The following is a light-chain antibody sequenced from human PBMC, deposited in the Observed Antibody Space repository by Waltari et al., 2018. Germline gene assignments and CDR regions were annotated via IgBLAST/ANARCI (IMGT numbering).Light chain of an antibody. CDR3: QHYLRLPVA. CDR1: QSVGRT. CDR2: GAS. Sequence: IVLTQSPGTLSLSPGERAIVSCRASQSVGRTLAWYQKKPGQAPRLLIYGASNRATGIPDRFIGSGSGTEFSLTISGLEPEDSAVYYCQHYLRLPVAFGQGTKVEIK. J-gene: IGKJ1*01. V-gene: IGKV3-20*01.